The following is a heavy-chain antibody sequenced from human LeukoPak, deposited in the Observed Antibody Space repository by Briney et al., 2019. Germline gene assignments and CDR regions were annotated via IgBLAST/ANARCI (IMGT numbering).Heavy chain of an antibody. CDR1: GYTFTGYY. J-gene: IGHJ4*02. CDR2: INPNSGGT. V-gene: IGHV1-2*02. Sequence: ASVKVSCKASGYTFTGYYMHWVRQAPGQGLEWMGWINPNSGGTNYAQKFQGRVTMTRDTSISTAYMELSRLRSDDTAVYYCARVIGSLAPGAFDFWGQGTLVTVSS. CDR3: ARVIGSLAPGAFDF. D-gene: IGHD1-26*01.